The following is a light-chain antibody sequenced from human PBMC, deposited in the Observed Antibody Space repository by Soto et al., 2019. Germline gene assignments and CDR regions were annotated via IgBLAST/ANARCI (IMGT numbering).Light chain of an antibody. J-gene: IGLJ1*01. CDR2: DVS. Sequence: QSALTQPRSVSGSPGQSVTVSCIGTSSDVGDYNSVSWYQQHPGKAPKLMIYDVSKRPSGVPDRFSGSKSGNTASLTISGLQAEDEADYYCCSYVGGYSYVFGIGTKVTV. V-gene: IGLV2-11*01. CDR3: CSYVGGYSYV. CDR1: SSDVGDYNS.